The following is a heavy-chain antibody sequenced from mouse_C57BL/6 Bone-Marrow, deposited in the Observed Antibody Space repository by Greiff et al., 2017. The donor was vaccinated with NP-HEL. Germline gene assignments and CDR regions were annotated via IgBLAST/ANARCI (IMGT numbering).Heavy chain of an antibody. CDR1: GFTFSDYY. V-gene: IGHV5-16*01. J-gene: IGHJ2*01. Sequence: EVQGVESEGGLVQPGSSMKLSCTASGFTFSDYYMAWVRQVPEKGLEWVANINYDGSSTSYLDSLTSRFILSRDNAQNLLYLQMSRQKSEDTATYYCAREGYYGGYCDYWGQGTTLTVTA. CDR2: INYDGSST. CDR3: AREGYYGGYCDY. D-gene: IGHD1-1*01.